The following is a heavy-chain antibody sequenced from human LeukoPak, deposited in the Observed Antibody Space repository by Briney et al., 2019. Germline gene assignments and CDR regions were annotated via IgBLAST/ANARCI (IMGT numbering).Heavy chain of an antibody. V-gene: IGHV3-66*01. D-gene: IGHD3-10*01. CDR2: IYSDGST. CDR1: GFTVSSNY. CDR3: ARELVSVTRVGGVPPYHYYYGMHV. Sequence: GGSLRLSCAASGFTVSSNYMSWVRQAPGKGLEWVSVIYSDGSTYYADSVKGRFTISRDNSKNTLYLQMNSLRAEDTAVYYCARELVSVTRVGGVPPYHYYYGMHVGGKGPTAPFPS. J-gene: IGHJ6*04.